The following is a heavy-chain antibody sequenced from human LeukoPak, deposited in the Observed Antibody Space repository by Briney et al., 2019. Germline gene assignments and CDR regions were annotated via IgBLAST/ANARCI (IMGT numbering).Heavy chain of an antibody. CDR3: ARRLHYDSSGYYFPPATRLNNWFDP. Sequence: SETLSLTCAVYGGSFSGYYWSWIRQPPGKGPEWIGYIYYSGSTNYNPSLKSRVTISVDTSKNQFSLKLSSVTAADTAVYYCARRLHYDSSGYYFPPATRLNNWFDPWGQGTLVTVSS. V-gene: IGHV4-59*08. D-gene: IGHD3-22*01. J-gene: IGHJ5*02. CDR1: GGSFSGYY. CDR2: IYYSGST.